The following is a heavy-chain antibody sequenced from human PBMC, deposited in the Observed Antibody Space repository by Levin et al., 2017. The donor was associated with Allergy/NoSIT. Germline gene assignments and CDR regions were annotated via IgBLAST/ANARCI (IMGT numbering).Heavy chain of an antibody. V-gene: IGHV1-2*02. Sequence: RASVKVSCKASGYTFTGYYMHWVRQAPGQGLEWMGWINPNSGGTNYAQKFQGRVTMTRDTSISTAYMELSRLRSDDTAVYYCARDRGRYFDWLRGPYYFDYWGQGTLVTVSS. CDR2: INPNSGGT. D-gene: IGHD3-9*01. CDR3: ARDRGRYFDWLRGPYYFDY. CDR1: GYTFTGYY. J-gene: IGHJ4*02.